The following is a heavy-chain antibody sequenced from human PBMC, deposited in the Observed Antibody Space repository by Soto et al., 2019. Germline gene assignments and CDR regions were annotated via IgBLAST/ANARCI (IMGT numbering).Heavy chain of an antibody. Sequence: GGSLRLSCAASGFTFSSYAMSWVRQAPGKGLEWVSAISGSGGSTYYADSVKGRFTISRDNSKNTLYLQMNSLRAEDTAVYYCAKGGVGVPNYDIWTGYSLPRYYYMDVWGKGTTVTVSS. J-gene: IGHJ6*03. CDR1: GFTFSSYA. V-gene: IGHV3-23*01. D-gene: IGHD3-9*01. CDR2: ISGSGGST. CDR3: AKGGVGVPNYDIWTGYSLPRYYYMDV.